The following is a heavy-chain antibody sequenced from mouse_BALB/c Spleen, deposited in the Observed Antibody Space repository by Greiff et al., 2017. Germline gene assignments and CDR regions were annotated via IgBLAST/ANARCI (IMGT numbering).Heavy chain of an antibody. D-gene: IGHD2-1*01. CDR1: GFTFNTYA. CDR2: IRSKSNNYAT. J-gene: IGHJ4*01. CDR3: VRQCLYYGNYCAMDY. V-gene: IGHV10-1*02. Sequence: VQLVESGGGLVQPKGSLKLSCAASGFTFNTYAMNWVRQAPGKGLEWVARIRSKSNNYATYYADSVKDRFTISRDDSQSMLYLQMNNLKTEDTAMYYCVRQCLYYGNYCAMDYWGQGTSVTVSS.